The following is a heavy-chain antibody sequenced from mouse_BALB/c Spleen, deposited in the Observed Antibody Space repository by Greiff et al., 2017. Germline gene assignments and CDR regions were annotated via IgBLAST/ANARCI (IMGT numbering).Heavy chain of an antibody. CDR3: ARSGGPRAMDY. J-gene: IGHJ4*01. Sequence: QVQLQQSGAELVRPGSSVKISCKASGYAFSSYWMNWVKQRPGQGLEWIGQIYPGVGDTNYNGKFKGKATLTADKSSSTAYMQLSSLTSEDSAVYFCARSGGPRAMDYWGQGTSVTVSS. CDR2: IYPGVGDT. V-gene: IGHV1-80*01. D-gene: IGHD1-1*02. CDR1: GYAFSSYW.